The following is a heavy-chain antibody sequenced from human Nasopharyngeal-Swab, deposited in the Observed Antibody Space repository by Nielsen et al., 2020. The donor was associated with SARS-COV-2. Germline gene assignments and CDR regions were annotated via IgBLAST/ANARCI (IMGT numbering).Heavy chain of an antibody. CDR2: IYYNGST. D-gene: IGHD3-3*01. Sequence: SETLSLTCKVAGGSISSYYWSWIRQPPGKGLEWIGYIYYNGSTNYNPSLKSRVTISIDTSKNQFSLKLNSVTAADTAVYYCARGRDFWSGYSFYYSYYYMDAWGKGTTDTVTS. J-gene: IGHJ6*03. V-gene: IGHV4-59*01. CDR1: GGSISSYY. CDR3: ARGRDFWSGYSFYYSYYYMDA.